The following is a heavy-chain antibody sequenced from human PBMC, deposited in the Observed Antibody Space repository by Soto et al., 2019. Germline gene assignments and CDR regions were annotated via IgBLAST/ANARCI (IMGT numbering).Heavy chain of an antibody. CDR3: ARGSTLSFFDY. D-gene: IGHD2-2*01. CDR2: ISSSSSYT. CDR1: GITFSDYY. V-gene: IGHV3-11*05. Sequence: PGGSLRLSWAGSGITFSDYYMSWIRQATGKGLEWVSYISSSSSYTNYADSVKGRITISRDNAKNSLYLQMNSMRAEDTAVYYCARGSTLSFFDYWGQGTLVTVSS. J-gene: IGHJ4*02.